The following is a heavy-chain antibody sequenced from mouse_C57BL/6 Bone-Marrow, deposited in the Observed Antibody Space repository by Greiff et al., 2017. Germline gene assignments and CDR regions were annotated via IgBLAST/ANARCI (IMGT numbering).Heavy chain of an antibody. V-gene: IGHV1-54*01. D-gene: IGHD4-1*01. Sequence: QVQLQQSGAELVRPGTSVKVSCKASGYTFTNYLMEWVKQRPGQGLEWIGVIDPASGGTDYNEKFKGKDTLTADKSSSTAYMQLSNLTSEDSAVYCGESAKNWDSWFAYGGQGTLVTVSA. CDR3: ESAKNWDSWFAY. J-gene: IGHJ3*01. CDR2: IDPASGGT. CDR1: GYTFTNYL.